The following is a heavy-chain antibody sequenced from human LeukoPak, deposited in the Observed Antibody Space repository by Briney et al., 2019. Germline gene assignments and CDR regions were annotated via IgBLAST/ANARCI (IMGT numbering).Heavy chain of an antibody. CDR2: IYYSGST. V-gene: IGHV4-39*01. CDR3: ASQAYSSLFDY. Sequence: QPXXXGLEWIGSIYYSGSTYYNPSLKSRVTISVDTSKNQFSLKLSSVTAADTAVYYCASQAYSSLFDYWGQGTLVTVSS. D-gene: IGHD6-13*01. J-gene: IGHJ4*02.